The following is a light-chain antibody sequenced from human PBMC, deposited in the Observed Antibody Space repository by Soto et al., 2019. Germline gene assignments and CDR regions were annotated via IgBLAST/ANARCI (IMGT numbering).Light chain of an antibody. CDR2: EVS. V-gene: IGLV2-14*01. CDR3: ASHTTSLTWG. CDR1: SSDIGAYNH. J-gene: IGLJ3*02. Sequence: QSALTQAASASGSPGQSITISCTGTSSDIGAYNHVSWYQQHPGKAPKVLIYEVSDRPSGISNRFSGSKSGNTASLTISGLQAEDEADYYCASHTTSLTWGFGGGTKLTVL.